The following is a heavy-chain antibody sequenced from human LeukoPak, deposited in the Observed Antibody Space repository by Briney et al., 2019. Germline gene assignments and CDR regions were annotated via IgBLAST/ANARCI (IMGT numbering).Heavy chain of an antibody. CDR2: INPNSGGT. CDR3: ARDYDSSGYYYYYYGMDV. J-gene: IGHJ6*02. CDR1: GYTFTGYY. D-gene: IGHD3-22*01. V-gene: IGHV1-2*02. Sequence: ASVKVSCKASGYTFTGYYMHWVRQAPGQGLEWMGWINPNSGGTNYAQKFQGRVTMTTDTSTSTAYMELRSLRSDDTAVYYCARDYDSSGYYYYYYGMDVWGQGTTVTVSS.